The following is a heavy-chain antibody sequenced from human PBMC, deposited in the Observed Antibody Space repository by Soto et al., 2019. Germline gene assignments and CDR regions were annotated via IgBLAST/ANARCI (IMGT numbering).Heavy chain of an antibody. Sequence: ASVKVSCKASGYTFTSYGISWVRQAPGRGLEWMGWISAYNGNTNYAQKLQGRVTMTTDTSTSTAYMELRSLRSDDTAVYYCARDYYDSSGYSSYDAFDIWGQGTMVTVSS. CDR2: ISAYNGNT. J-gene: IGHJ3*02. V-gene: IGHV1-18*01. D-gene: IGHD3-22*01. CDR3: ARDYYDSSGYSSYDAFDI. CDR1: GYTFTSYG.